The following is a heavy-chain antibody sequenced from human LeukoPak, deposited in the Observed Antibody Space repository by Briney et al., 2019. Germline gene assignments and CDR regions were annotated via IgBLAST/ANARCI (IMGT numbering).Heavy chain of an antibody. V-gene: IGHV4-34*01. Sequence: SETLSLTCAVYGGPFSGYYWSWIRQPPGKGLEWIGEINHSGSTNYNPSLKSRVTISVDTSKNQFSLKLSSVTAADTAVYYCARGRRVVVVVAAIPSMDVWGKGTTVTVSS. CDR3: ARGRRVVVVVAAIPSMDV. D-gene: IGHD2-15*01. CDR1: GGPFSGYY. J-gene: IGHJ6*03. CDR2: INHSGST.